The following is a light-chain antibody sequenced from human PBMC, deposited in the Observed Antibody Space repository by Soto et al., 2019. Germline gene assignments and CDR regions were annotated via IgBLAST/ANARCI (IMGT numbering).Light chain of an antibody. CDR1: SSDVGGYNY. CDR3: SSYTSSNTVV. J-gene: IGLJ2*01. Sequence: QSVLTQPASVSGSPGQSITISCTGTSSDVGGYNYVSWHQHHPGKAPKLMIYDVTNRPSGVSNRFSGSKSGNTASLTISGLQAEDEADYYCSSYTSSNTVVFGGGTKLT. CDR2: DVT. V-gene: IGLV2-14*03.